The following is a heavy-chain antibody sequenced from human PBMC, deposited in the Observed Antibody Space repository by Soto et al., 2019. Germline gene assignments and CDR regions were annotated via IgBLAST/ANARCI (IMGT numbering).Heavy chain of an antibody. J-gene: IGHJ6*02. Sequence: QPGGSLRLSCAASGFTFSSYGMHWVRQAPGKGLEWVAVIWYDGSNKYYADSVKGRFTISRDNSKNTLYLQMNSLRAEDTAVYYCARDTLGRQWLGQGTYYYYYYGMDVWGQGTTVTVSS. CDR1: GFTFSSYG. CDR3: ARDTLGRQWLGQGTYYYYYYGMDV. CDR2: IWYDGSNK. D-gene: IGHD6-19*01. V-gene: IGHV3-33*01.